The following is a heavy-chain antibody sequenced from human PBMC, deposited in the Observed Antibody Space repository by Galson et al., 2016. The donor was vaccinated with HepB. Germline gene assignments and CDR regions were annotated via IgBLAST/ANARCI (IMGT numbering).Heavy chain of an antibody. D-gene: IGHD1-1*01. CDR1: GFTFSTYS. CDR3: ARGGIGTLPYFDFGMDV. Sequence: SLRLSCAASGFTFSTYSITWVHQAPGKGLEWLSYISSSSSDSFYADSVKGRFTSSRDNAKNSLYLKMSSLTDDDPAVYYCARGGIGTLPYFDFGMDVVGQGTTVTVSS. V-gene: IGHV3-48*02. J-gene: IGHJ6*02. CDR2: ISSSSSDS.